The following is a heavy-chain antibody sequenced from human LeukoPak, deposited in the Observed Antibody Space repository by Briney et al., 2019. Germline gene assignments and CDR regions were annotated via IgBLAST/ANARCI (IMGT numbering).Heavy chain of an antibody. CDR3: VRAAQEGRDSMTGTHTGNWFDP. J-gene: IGHJ5*02. CDR1: GYTFSTYD. V-gene: IGHV1-8*01. CDR2: MNPTSGKT. D-gene: IGHD3-9*01. Sequence: GASVIVSCKASGYTFSTYDINWVRQVTGQGPEWMGWMNPTSGKTGYSQKFQGRINLTRNTSISTAYMEVSSLRPEDTALYYCVRAAQEGRDSMTGTHTGNWFDPWGQGTLVTDSS.